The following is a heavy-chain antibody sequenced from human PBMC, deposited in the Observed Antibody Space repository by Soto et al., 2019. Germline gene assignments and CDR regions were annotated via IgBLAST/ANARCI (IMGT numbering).Heavy chain of an antibody. CDR2: ISSNGVST. Sequence: GGSLRLSCSASGFTFSSYAMHWVRQAPGKGLGYLSAISSNGVSTYYADSVKGRFTISRDNSKNRLYLQLTSLRGEDTAVYYCVKAGDYTNLWTAMDVWGQGTTVTVSS. V-gene: IGHV3-64D*06. CDR1: GFTFSSYA. CDR3: VKAGDYTNLWTAMDV. J-gene: IGHJ6*02. D-gene: IGHD4-4*01.